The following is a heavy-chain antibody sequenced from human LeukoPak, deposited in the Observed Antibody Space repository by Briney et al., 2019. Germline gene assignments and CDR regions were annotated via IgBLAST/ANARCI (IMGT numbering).Heavy chain of an antibody. CDR3: ARGRWRGSYQVGTNDY. CDR2: IKQDGSEK. V-gene: IGHV3-7*01. J-gene: IGHJ4*02. D-gene: IGHD1-26*01. CDR1: GFTFSSYW. Sequence: PGGSLRLSCAASGFTFSSYWMSWVRQAPGKGLEWVANIKQDGSEKYYVDSVKGRFTISRDNAKNSLYLQMNSLRAEDTAVYYCARGRWRGSYQVGTNDYWGQGTLVTVSS.